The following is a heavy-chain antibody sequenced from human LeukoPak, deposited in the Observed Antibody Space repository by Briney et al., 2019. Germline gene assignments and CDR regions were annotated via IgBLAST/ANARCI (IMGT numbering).Heavy chain of an antibody. CDR3: ARDPTGGGLPDY. CDR2: IYYTGST. CDR1: GGSINTYY. V-gene: IGHV4-59*12. Sequence: SETLSLTCTVSGGSINTYYWSWIRRPPGKGLEWIGYIYYTGSTNCNSSLKSRVTMSVDTSSDQFSLKLSSVSAADTAVYYCARDPTGGGLPDYWGQGTLVTVSS. J-gene: IGHJ4*02. D-gene: IGHD3-16*01.